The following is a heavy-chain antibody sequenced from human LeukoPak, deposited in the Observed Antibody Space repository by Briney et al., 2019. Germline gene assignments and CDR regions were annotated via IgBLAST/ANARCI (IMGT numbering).Heavy chain of an antibody. Sequence: PGRSLRLSCAASGFTFSSYAMHWVRQAPGKGLEWVAVISYDGSNKYYADSVKGRFTISRDNAKNSLYLQMNSLRAEDTALYYCAKDMGPLWFGSEYYYYGMDVWGQGTTVTVSS. V-gene: IGHV3-30-3*01. CDR2: ISYDGSNK. D-gene: IGHD3-10*01. J-gene: IGHJ6*02. CDR3: AKDMGPLWFGSEYYYYGMDV. CDR1: GFTFSSYA.